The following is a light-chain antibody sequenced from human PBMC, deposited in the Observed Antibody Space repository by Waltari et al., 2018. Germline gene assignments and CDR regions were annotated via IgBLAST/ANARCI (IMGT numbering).Light chain of an antibody. V-gene: IGLV1-47*01. J-gene: IGLJ1*01. CDR2: RTN. CDR3: ASWDDSHYV. CDR1: LSTLGTHY. Sequence: QSVLTQPPSASETPGQRVTISCSGSLSTLGTHYLYWYQQVPGAAPRLLIYRTNPRPSGVPDRFSGSKFGTSASLAIDGLRSEDEAVYYCASWDDSHYVFGPGTKVTVL.